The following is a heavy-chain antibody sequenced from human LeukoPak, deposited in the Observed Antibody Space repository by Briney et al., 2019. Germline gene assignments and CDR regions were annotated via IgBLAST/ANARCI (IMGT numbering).Heavy chain of an antibody. D-gene: IGHD4-17*01. CDR3: ASAGTSYGDQFFDY. Sequence: GGSLRLSCAASGFTFSGFSMSWVRQSPTKGLEWVASIKQDGSERYYVDSVKGRFTISRDNVKNSLYLQMNSLRAEDTAVYYCASAGTSYGDQFFDYWGQGTLVTVSS. CDR2: IKQDGSER. J-gene: IGHJ4*02. V-gene: IGHV3-7*01. CDR1: GFTFSGFS.